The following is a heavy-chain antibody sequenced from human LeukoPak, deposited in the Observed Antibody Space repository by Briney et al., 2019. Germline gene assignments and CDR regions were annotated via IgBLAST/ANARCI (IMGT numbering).Heavy chain of an antibody. CDR2: ISSSSSYI. CDR1: GFTFSSYS. J-gene: IGHJ6*02. V-gene: IGHV3-21*01. CDR3: ARDCVTEQGFLEWFVSRCGMDV. Sequence: GGSLRLSCAASGFTFSSYSMNWVRQAPGKGLEWVSSISSSSSYIYYADSVKGRFTISRDNAKNSLYLQMNSLRAEDTAVYYCARDCVTEQGFLEWFVSRCGMDVWGQGTTVTVSS. D-gene: IGHD3-3*01.